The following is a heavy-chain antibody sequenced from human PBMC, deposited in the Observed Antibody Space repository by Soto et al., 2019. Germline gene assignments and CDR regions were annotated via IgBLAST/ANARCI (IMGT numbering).Heavy chain of an antibody. CDR3: ARAIGGHYYGDYYYYGLDV. D-gene: IGHD4-17*01. CDR1: GFTFSSYE. Sequence: PGGSLRLSCAASGFTFSSYEMNWVRQAPGKGLGWVSYISVVGNTIYYADSVKGRFPISRDNAKNSLYLQINSLRAEDTGVYYCARAIGGHYYGDYYYYGLDVWGQGTSVTVSS. V-gene: IGHV3-48*03. CDR2: ISVVGNTI. J-gene: IGHJ6*02.